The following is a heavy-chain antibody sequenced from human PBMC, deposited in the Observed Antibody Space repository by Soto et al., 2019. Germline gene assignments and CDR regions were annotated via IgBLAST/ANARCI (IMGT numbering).Heavy chain of an antibody. CDR1: GGSISSSSYY. J-gene: IGHJ4*02. D-gene: IGHD5-12*01. CDR3: ARRRGVPLRSYYFDY. V-gene: IGHV4-39*01. Sequence: SETLSLTCTVSGGSISSSSYYWGWIRQPPGKGLEWIGSIYYSGSTYYNPSLKSRVTISVDTSKNQFSLKLSSVTAADTAVYYCARRRGVPLRSYYFDYWGQGTLVTISS. CDR2: IYYSGST.